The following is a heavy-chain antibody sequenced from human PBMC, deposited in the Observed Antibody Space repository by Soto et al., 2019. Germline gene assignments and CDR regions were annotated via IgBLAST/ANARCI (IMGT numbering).Heavy chain of an antibody. J-gene: IGHJ6*02. Sequence: QVQLVESGGGVVQPGRSLRLSCAASGFTFSGHGMHWVRQAPGKGLEWVAVIWYDGRNKYYADSVKGRFTISRDNAQNTLYLQMNSLRAEDTAVYYCARDAGSICGVERYGMDVWGQGTTVTVSS. V-gene: IGHV3-33*01. D-gene: IGHD3-3*01. CDR3: ARDAGSICGVERYGMDV. CDR1: GFTFSGHG. CDR2: IWYDGRNK.